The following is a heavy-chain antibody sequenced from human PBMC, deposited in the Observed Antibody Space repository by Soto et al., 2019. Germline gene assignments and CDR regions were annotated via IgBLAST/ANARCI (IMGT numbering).Heavy chain of an antibody. Sequence: PGGSLRLSCAASGFTFSSYGMHWVRQAPGKGLEWVAVISYDGSNKYYADSVKGRFTISRDNSKNTLYLQMNSLRAEDTAVYYCAKGAQWPVGMDVWGQGTTVTVSS. J-gene: IGHJ6*02. CDR2: ISYDGSNK. V-gene: IGHV3-30*18. D-gene: IGHD6-19*01. CDR1: GFTFSSYG. CDR3: AKGAQWPVGMDV.